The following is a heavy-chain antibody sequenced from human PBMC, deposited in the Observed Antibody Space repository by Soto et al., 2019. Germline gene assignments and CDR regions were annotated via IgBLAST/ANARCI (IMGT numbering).Heavy chain of an antibody. Sequence: DVQLLESGGGLVQPGGSLRLSCAASGFTFRSYAMSWVRQAPGKGREWVSGISGSGISTHYADSVKGRFTVSRDNSKNTLYLQMNIVRAEDTAVYNCAKEPVGPDWYFDLWCRGTLVTVSS. CDR1: GFTFRSYA. CDR2: ISGSGIST. CDR3: AKEPVGPDWYFDL. J-gene: IGHJ2*01. V-gene: IGHV3-23*01.